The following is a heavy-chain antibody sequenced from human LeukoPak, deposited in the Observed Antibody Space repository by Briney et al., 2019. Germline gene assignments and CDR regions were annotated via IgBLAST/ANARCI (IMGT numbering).Heavy chain of an antibody. CDR1: GFTFSSYS. J-gene: IGHJ4*02. V-gene: IGHV3-21*01. Sequence: GGSLRLSCAASGFTFSSYSMNWVRQAPGKGLEWVSSISSSSSYIYYADSVKGRFTISRDNAKNSLYLQMNSLRAEDTAVYYCARDRSYDSSGYWGPWYFDYWGQGTLVTVSS. CDR3: ARDRSYDSSGYWGPWYFDY. CDR2: ISSSSSYI. D-gene: IGHD3-22*01.